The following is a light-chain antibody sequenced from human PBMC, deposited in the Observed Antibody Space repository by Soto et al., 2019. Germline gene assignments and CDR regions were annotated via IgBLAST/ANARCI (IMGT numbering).Light chain of an antibody. Sequence: HSVLTQPPSASGAPGQRVTISCTGSSSNIGAGYDVHWYQQLPGTAPKLLIYGNSNRPSGVPDRFSGSKSGTSASLAITGLQAEDEADNYCQSYDSSLSEVFGTGTKLTVL. CDR1: SSNIGAGYD. V-gene: IGLV1-40*01. CDR2: GNS. J-gene: IGLJ1*01. CDR3: QSYDSSLSEV.